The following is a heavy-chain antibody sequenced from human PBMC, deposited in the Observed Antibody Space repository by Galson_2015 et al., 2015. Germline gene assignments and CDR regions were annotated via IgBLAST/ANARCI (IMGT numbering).Heavy chain of an antibody. J-gene: IGHJ4*02. CDR3: ARDRDGDLDY. CDR1: GFTFGSSW. V-gene: IGHV3-7*01. Sequence: SLRLSCAASGFTFGSSWMSWVRQAPGKGLEWVANIKQDGSEKYYVDSVKGRFTISGDNAKNSLYLQMNSLRAEDTALYYCARDRDGDLDYWGQGTLVTVSS. D-gene: IGHD4-17*01. CDR2: IKQDGSEK.